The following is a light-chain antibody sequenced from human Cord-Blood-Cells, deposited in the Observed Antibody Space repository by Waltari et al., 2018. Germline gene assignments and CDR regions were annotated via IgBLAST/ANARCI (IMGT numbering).Light chain of an antibody. V-gene: IGLV2-8*01. J-gene: IGLJ2*01. CDR2: EVS. Sequence: QSALTQPPSASGSPGQSVTISCTGTSSDVGGYNYVSWYQQHPGKAPKLMIYEVSKRPAGVPDRFSGSKSGNTASLNVSGLQAGDEADDYCSSYAGSNNFDVVFGGGTKLTVL. CDR1: SSDVGGYNY. CDR3: SSYAGSNNFDVV.